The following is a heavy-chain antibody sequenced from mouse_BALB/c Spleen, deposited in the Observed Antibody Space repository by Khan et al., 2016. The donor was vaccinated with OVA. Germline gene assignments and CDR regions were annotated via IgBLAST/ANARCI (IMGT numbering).Heavy chain of an antibody. Sequence: DVKLVESGGDLVKPGGSLKLSCAASGFTFSTYGMSWVRQTPDKRLEWVATISTGGSYTYYPDSVKGRFTISRDNAKNTLYLQRSSLKSEDTAMFYCERLAYYYDSEGFAYWGQGTLVTVSA. D-gene: IGHD1-1*01. CDR3: ERLAYYYDSEGFAY. CDR1: GFTFSTYG. J-gene: IGHJ3*01. CDR2: ISTGGSYT. V-gene: IGHV5-6*02.